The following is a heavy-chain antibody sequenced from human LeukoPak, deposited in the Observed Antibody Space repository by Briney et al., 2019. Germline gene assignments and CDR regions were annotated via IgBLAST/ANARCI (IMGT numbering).Heavy chain of an antibody. J-gene: IGHJ5*02. V-gene: IGHV4-30-2*01. CDR3: ARASPVVAAGNWFDP. CDR1: GGSISSGGYS. D-gene: IGHD2-15*01. CDR2: IYHSGST. Sequence: PSQTLSLTCAVSGGSISSGGYSWSWIRQPPGKGLEWIGYIYHSGSTYYNPSLKSRVTISVDRSKNQFSLKLSSVTAADTAVYYCARASPVVAAGNWFDPWGQGTLVTVSS.